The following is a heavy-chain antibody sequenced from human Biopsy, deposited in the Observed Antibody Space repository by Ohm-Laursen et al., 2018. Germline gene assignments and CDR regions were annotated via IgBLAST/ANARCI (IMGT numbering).Heavy chain of an antibody. Sequence: GSLRLSCAASGFTFSTYWMSWVRQAPGKGLEWVANIKHDGSEHYYVDSVKGRFTISRDNAGNSLFLQMNSLRAEDTAVYYCARDRLEESEINYYYGMDVWGQGTTVTVSS. CDR2: IKHDGSEH. J-gene: IGHJ6*02. V-gene: IGHV3-7*01. CDR1: GFTFSTYW. CDR3: ARDRLEESEINYYYGMDV. D-gene: IGHD3-16*01.